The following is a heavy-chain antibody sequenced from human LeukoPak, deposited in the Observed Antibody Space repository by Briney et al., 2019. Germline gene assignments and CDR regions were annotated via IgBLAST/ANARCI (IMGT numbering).Heavy chain of an antibody. Sequence: SETLSLTCTVSGGSISGYYWSWIRQPPGKGLEWIGEINHSGSTNYNPSLKSRVTISVDTSKNQFSLKLSSVTAADTAVYYCARKGEHYYDSGKLWPAWFDLWGQGTLVTVSS. CDR2: INHSGST. V-gene: IGHV4-34*01. J-gene: IGHJ5*02. D-gene: IGHD3-10*01. CDR3: ARKGEHYYDSGKLWPAWFDL. CDR1: GGSISGYY.